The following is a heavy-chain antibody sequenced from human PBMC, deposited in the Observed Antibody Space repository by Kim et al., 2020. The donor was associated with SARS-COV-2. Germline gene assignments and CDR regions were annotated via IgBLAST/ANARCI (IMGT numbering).Heavy chain of an antibody. CDR1: GFTFSSYA. CDR3: ASLSSGWLDY. D-gene: IGHD6-19*01. Sequence: GGSLRLSCAASGFTFSSYAMHWVRQAPGKGLEWVAVISYDGSNKYYADSVKGRFTISRDNSKNTLYLQMNSLRAEDTAVYYCASLSSGWLDYWGQGTLVTVSS. J-gene: IGHJ4*02. V-gene: IGHV3-30-3*01. CDR2: ISYDGSNK.